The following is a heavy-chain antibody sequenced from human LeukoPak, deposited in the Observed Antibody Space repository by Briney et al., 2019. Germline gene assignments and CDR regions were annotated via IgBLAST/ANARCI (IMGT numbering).Heavy chain of an antibody. J-gene: IGHJ4*02. CDR1: GFTFSSYW. D-gene: IGHD3-10*01. CDR3: ARGDRRITMVRGVITH. V-gene: IGHV3-7*03. Sequence: GGSLRLSCAASGFTFSSYWMSWVRQAPGKGLEWVANIKQDGSDKYYVDSVKGRFTISRDNAKNSLYLQMNSLRAEDTAVYYCARGDRRITMVRGVITHWGQGTLVTVSS. CDR2: IKQDGSDK.